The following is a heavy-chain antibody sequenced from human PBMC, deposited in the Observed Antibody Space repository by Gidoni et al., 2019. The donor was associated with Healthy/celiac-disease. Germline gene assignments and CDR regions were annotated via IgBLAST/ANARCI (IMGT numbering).Heavy chain of an antibody. D-gene: IGHD4-17*01. CDR1: GGSISSRSYY. CDR3: ARLSGGDYGGNLDY. CDR2: IYYSWST. J-gene: IGHJ4*02. Sequence: QLQLQESGPGLVKPSETLSLTCTVSGGSISSRSYYWGWIRQPPGKGLEWLGCIYYSWSTYYNPSLKSRVTISVDTSKNQFSLKLSSVTAADTAVYYCARLSGGDYGGNLDYWGQGTLVTVSS. V-gene: IGHV4-39*01.